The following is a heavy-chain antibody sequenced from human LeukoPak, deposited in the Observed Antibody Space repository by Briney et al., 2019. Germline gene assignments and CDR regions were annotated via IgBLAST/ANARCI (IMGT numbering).Heavy chain of an antibody. V-gene: IGHV3-23*01. CDR3: AKRDRGYSYIFDY. J-gene: IGHJ4*02. CDR1: GFTFSDYA. D-gene: IGHD5-18*01. Sequence: GGSLRLSCAASGFTFSDYAMSWVRQAPGKGLQWVSSISGNGLSTYDADSVKGRFTISRDNSKNTLYLQLNNLRGDDTAIYYCAKRDRGYSYIFDYWGQGAQVTVSS. CDR2: ISGNGLST.